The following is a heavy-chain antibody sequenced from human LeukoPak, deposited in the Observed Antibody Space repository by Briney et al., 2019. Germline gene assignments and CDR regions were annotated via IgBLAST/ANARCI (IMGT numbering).Heavy chain of an antibody. D-gene: IGHD6-13*01. J-gene: IGHJ5*02. V-gene: IGHV1-46*01. CDR1: GYTFTSYY. CDR3: ARGDGEAAAGTENWFDP. Sequence: ASVKVSCKASGYTFTSYYIHWVRQVPGQGLEWMGTMNPSGGRTTYAQKFQGRVTMTRDMSTSTVYMELSSLRSEDTAIYYCARGDGEAAAGTENWFDPWGQGTLVTVSS. CDR2: MNPSGGRT.